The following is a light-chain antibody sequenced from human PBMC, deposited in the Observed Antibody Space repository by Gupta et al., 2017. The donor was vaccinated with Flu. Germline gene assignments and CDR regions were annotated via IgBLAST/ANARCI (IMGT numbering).Light chain of an antibody. CDR2: AAS. CDR3: QFSDTILRT. CDR1: QSISSY. J-gene: IGKJ1*01. Sequence: DIQMTQSPSSLSASVGDTVTITCRASQSISSYLNWYQQKPGIAPKLLIYAASSLQSGVPSTPSGTGPGTDFTLSISSLLPEDFTTSYCQFSDTILRTFGQGTKVEIK. V-gene: IGKV1-39*01.